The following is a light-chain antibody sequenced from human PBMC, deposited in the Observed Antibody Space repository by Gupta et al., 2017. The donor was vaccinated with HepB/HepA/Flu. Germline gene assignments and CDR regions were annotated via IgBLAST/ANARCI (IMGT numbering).Light chain of an antibody. CDR3: SSYTSSSTLGV. CDR1: SSDVGGYNY. J-gene: IGLJ2*01. V-gene: IGLV2-14*01. Sequence: SALPQPASVSGSPGPSITISCTGTSSDVGGYNYVCWYQQHPGKAPKLMIYDVTNRPSGVSNRFSGSKSGNTASLTISGLQAEDEADYYCSSYTSSSTLGVFGGGTKLTVL. CDR2: DVT.